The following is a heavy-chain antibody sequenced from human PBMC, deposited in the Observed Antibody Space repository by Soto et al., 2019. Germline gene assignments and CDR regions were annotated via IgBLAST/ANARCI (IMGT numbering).Heavy chain of an antibody. CDR1: GFTFTSAA. J-gene: IGHJ4*02. Sequence: ASVKVSCKASGFTFTSAAMEWVRQARGQRLEWIGWIVVGSGNTNYAQKFQERVTITRDMSTSTAYMELSSLRSEDTAVYYCAAECRYCSSTSFDYWGQGTLVTVSS. D-gene: IGHD2-2*01. CDR2: IVVGSGNT. CDR3: AAECRYCSSTSFDY. V-gene: IGHV1-58*02.